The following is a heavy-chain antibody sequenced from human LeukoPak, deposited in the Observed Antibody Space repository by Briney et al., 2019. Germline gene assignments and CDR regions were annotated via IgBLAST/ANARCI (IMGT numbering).Heavy chain of an antibody. J-gene: IGHJ4*02. CDR1: GFTFSNAW. V-gene: IGHV3-15*01. CDR2: IKSKTDGGTT. Sequence: GGSLRLSCVASGFTFSNAWMSWVRQAPGKGLEWVGRIKSKTDGGTTDYAAPVKGRFTISRGDSKNTLYLQMNSLKTEDTAVYYCTTYSSSWYVVRENWGQGTLVTVSS. CDR3: TTYSSSWYVVREN. D-gene: IGHD6-13*01.